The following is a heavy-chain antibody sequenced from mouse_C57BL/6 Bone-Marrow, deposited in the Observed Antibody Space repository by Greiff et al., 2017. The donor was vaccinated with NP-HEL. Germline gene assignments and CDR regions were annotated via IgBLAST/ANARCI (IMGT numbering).Heavy chain of an antibody. D-gene: IGHD2-4*01. Sequence: QVQLQQSGAELAKPGASVKLSCKASGYTFTSYWMHWVKQRPGRGLEWIGRIDPNSGGTKYNEKFKSKATLTVDKPSSTAYMQLSSLTSEDSAVYYCARDYYDYDQSYYYYAMDYWGQGTSVTVSS. V-gene: IGHV1-72*01. CDR2: IDPNSGGT. CDR1: GYTFTSYW. CDR3: ARDYYDYDQSYYYYAMDY. J-gene: IGHJ4*01.